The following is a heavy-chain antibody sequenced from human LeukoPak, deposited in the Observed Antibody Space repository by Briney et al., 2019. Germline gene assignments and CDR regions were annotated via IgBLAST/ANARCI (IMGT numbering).Heavy chain of an antibody. Sequence: GGSLRLSCVASGFTFSNYWMHWARQTPGKGLVWVSRISSDGSSTNYADSVKGRFTISRGNAKNTLYLQMNNLRAEDTAVYYCASRWHFDFWGQGSLVTVSS. CDR3: ASRWHFDF. D-gene: IGHD2-15*01. CDR1: GFTFSNYW. CDR2: ISSDGSST. J-gene: IGHJ4*02. V-gene: IGHV3-74*01.